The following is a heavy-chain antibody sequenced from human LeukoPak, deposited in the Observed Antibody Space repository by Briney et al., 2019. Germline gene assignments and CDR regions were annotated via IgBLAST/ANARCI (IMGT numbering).Heavy chain of an antibody. CDR3: ARVIAADSPYYYYYYYMDV. CDR2: INHSGST. D-gene: IGHD6-13*01. CDR1: GGSFSGYY. V-gene: IGHV4-34*01. Sequence: PSETLSLTCAVYGGSFSGYYWSWIRQPPGKGLEWIGEINHSGSTNYNPSLKSRVTISVDTSKNQFFLKLSSVTAADTAVYYCARVIAADSPYYYYYYYMDVWGKGTTVTVSS. J-gene: IGHJ6*03.